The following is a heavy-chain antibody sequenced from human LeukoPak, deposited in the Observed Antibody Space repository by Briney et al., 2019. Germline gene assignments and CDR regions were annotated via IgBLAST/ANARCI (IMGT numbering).Heavy chain of an antibody. D-gene: IGHD3-9*01. CDR1: GFXFXSFG. J-gene: IGHJ6*02. V-gene: IGHV3-64*04. CDR2: IAASWGNT. Sequence: GGSLRLSCLVSGFXFXSFGMXWXXXTPGXGLEFVXXIAASWGNTYYTASAXGRFTISRDNSKNTLYLQMNSLRAEDTAVYYSAKTVLRYFDWLLAGMDVWGQGTTVTVSS. CDR3: AKTVLRYFDWLLAGMDV.